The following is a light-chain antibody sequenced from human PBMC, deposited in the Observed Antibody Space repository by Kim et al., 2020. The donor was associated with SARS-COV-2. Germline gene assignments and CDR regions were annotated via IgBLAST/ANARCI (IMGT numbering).Light chain of an antibody. CDR2: SAS. CDR3: QQYDDSLWT. Sequence: EIVLTQSPGTLSLSPGERATLSCRASQSVSSNYLAWYQQKPGQAPRLLIYSASSRATGIPDRFSGSGSGTDFTLTISRLEPEDFAVYYCQQYDDSLWTCGQGTKVDIK. J-gene: IGKJ1*01. CDR1: QSVSSNY. V-gene: IGKV3-20*01.